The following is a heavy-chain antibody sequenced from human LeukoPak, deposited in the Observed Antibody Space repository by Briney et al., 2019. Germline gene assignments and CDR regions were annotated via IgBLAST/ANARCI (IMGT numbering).Heavy chain of an antibody. D-gene: IGHD1-26*01. Sequence: PGWSLRLSCSTSGFTFDDYAMHWVRQAPGKGLEWVSGISWNSGSIGYADSVKGRFTISRDNAKNSLYLQMNSLRAEDTALYYCAKVPSWELRSYYFDYWGQGTLVTVSS. J-gene: IGHJ4*02. V-gene: IGHV3-9*01. CDR3: AKVPSWELRSYYFDY. CDR2: ISWNSGSI. CDR1: GFTFDDYA.